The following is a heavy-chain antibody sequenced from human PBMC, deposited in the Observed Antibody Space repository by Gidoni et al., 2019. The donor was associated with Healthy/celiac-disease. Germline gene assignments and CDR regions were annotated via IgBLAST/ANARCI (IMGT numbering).Heavy chain of an antibody. Sequence: DGLEWIGSIYYSGSTYYNPSLKSRVTISVDTSKNQFSLKLSSVTAADTAVYYCARRVHSSGCFDYWGQGTLVTVSS. CDR2: IYYSGST. CDR3: ARRVHSSGCFDY. D-gene: IGHD6-19*01. V-gene: IGHV4-39*01. J-gene: IGHJ4*02.